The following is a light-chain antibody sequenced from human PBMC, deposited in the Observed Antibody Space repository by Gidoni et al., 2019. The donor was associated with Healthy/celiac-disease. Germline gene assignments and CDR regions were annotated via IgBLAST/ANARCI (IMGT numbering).Light chain of an antibody. V-gene: IGKV1-39*01. CDR1: QSISSY. CDR3: QQSYSTPRT. Sequence: IQVTHSPSSLSASVGDRVTITCRASQSISSYLNWYQQKPGKAPKLLIYAASSLQSGVPSRFSGSGSGTDFTLTISSLQPEDFATYYCQQSYSTPRTFGQGTRLEIK. J-gene: IGKJ5*01. CDR2: AAS.